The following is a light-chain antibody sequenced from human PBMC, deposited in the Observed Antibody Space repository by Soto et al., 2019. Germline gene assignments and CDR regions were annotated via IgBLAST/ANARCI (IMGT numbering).Light chain of an antibody. CDR1: NSNIGSYT. J-gene: IGLJ3*02. Sequence: QSVLTQPPSASRTPGQRVTISCSGRNSNIGSYTVNWYLQLPGTAPKLLIYSDNQRPSGVPDRFSGSKSGTSASLAISGLQSEDEADYYCATWDDSLNAWVFGGGTKLTVL. CDR2: SDN. CDR3: ATWDDSLNAWV. V-gene: IGLV1-44*01.